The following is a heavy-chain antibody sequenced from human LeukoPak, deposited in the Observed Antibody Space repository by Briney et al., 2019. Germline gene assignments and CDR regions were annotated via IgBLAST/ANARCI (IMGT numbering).Heavy chain of an antibody. CDR1: IYTFTTYG. V-gene: IGHV1-18*01. D-gene: IGHD1-26*01. CDR2: TSASNGDT. Sequence: GASVKVSCKASIYTFTTYGISWVRQAPGQGLEWMGWTSASNGDTNYAQKLQGRVTMTTDTSTSTAYMELRSLRPDDTAMYYCARKASEHDAFDIWGQGTMVTVSS. CDR3: ARKASEHDAFDI. J-gene: IGHJ3*02.